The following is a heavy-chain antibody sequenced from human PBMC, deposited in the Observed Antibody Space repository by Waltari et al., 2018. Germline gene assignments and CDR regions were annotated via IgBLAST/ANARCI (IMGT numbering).Heavy chain of an antibody. CDR1: GGSLSSYY. CDR3: ASTYYDFWSGSNYYGMDV. Sequence: QVQLQESGPGLVKPSETLSLTCPVSGGSLSSYYWSWIRPPPGKGLEWIGYIYYSGSTNYNPSLKSRVTISVDTSKNQFSLKLSSVTAADTAVYYCASTYYDFWSGSNYYGMDVWGQGTTVTVSS. D-gene: IGHD3-3*01. V-gene: IGHV4-59*01. CDR2: IYYSGST. J-gene: IGHJ6*02.